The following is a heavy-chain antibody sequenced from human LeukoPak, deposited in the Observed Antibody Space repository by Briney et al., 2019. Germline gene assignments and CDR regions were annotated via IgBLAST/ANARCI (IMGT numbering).Heavy chain of an antibody. CDR2: LNPSRGTT. CDR3: ARDATRGIGGSYDLDF. Sequence: ASVKLSCEASGYNFSSYYIQWVRQDPGQGLEWMGLLNPSRGTTAYAPKFQGRVTMTRDTSSNTVYMELRGLRSDDTAIYYCARDATRGIGGSYDLDFWGQGSLVTVSS. CDR1: GYNFSSYY. V-gene: IGHV1-46*01. J-gene: IGHJ4*02. D-gene: IGHD3-16*01.